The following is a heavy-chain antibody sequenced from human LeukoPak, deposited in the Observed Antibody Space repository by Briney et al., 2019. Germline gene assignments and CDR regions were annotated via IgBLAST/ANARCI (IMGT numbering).Heavy chain of an antibody. J-gene: IGHJ3*02. CDR3: ARALITPLGADAFDI. CDR1: GFTFTSSA. D-gene: IGHD3-3*01. CDR2: IVVGSGNT. Sequence: ASVEVSCKASGFTFTSSAMQWVRQARGQRLEWIGWIVVGSGNTNYAQKFQERVTITRDMSTSTAYMELSSLRAEDTAVYYCARALITPLGADAFDIWGQGTMVTVSS. V-gene: IGHV1-58*02.